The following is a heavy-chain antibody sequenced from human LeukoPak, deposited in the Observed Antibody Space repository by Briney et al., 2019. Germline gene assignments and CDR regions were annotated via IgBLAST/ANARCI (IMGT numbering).Heavy chain of an antibody. CDR3: ARPVCSGGSCFDY. CDR1: GFSFSSYW. V-gene: IGHV3-74*01. J-gene: IGHJ4*02. CDR2: INSDGSGT. Sequence: PGGSLRLSCAASGFSFSSYWMHWVPQAPGKGLVWVSRINSDGSGTSYADSVKGRFTISRDNAKNTLSLQMNSLRAEDTGVYYCARPVCSGGSCFDYWGQGTLVTVSS. D-gene: IGHD2-15*01.